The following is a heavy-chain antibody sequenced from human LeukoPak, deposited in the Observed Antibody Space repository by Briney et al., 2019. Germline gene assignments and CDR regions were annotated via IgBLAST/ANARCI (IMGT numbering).Heavy chain of an antibody. V-gene: IGHV3-23*01. CDR1: GFTFSSYA. J-gene: IGHJ3*02. D-gene: IGHD1-26*01. CDR2: ISGSGGST. Sequence: GGSLRLSCAASGFTFSSYAMSWVRQAPGKGLEWVSAISGSGGSTYHADSVKGRFTISRDNSKNTLYLQMNSLRAEDTAVYYCATLSGSYGDAFDIWGQGAMVTVSS. CDR3: ATLSGSYGDAFDI.